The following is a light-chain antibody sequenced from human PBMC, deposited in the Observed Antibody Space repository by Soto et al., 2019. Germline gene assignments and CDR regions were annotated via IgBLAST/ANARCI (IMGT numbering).Light chain of an antibody. CDR1: QSVRSN. Sequence: EIVMTQSPGTLSVSPGERATLSCRASQSVRSNLARYQQKPGQAPRLLIFGVSTRATGIPARFSGSGSGTEFALTISSLQSEDFAVYYCQEHNDWPLTFGGGTKVELK. V-gene: IGKV3-15*01. CDR2: GVS. CDR3: QEHNDWPLT. J-gene: IGKJ4*01.